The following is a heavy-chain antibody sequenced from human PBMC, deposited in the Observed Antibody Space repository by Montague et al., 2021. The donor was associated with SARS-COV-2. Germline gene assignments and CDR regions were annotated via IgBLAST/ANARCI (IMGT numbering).Heavy chain of an antibody. CDR1: GGSISHYY. CDR3: ARRTDILTGYYDY. J-gene: IGHJ4*02. CDR2: IYSSGGT. D-gene: IGHD3-9*01. V-gene: IGHV4-59*01. Sequence: SETRSLTCAVSGGSISHYYWSWIRQPPGKGLEWIGYIYSSGGTNYNPSLKSRVTLSLDAAKNHLSLRLSSVTAADTAVYYCARRTDILTGYYDYWGQGTLVTVSS.